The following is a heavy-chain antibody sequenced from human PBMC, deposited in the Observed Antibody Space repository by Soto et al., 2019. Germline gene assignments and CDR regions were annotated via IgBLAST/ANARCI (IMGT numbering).Heavy chain of an antibody. D-gene: IGHD2-15*01. CDR2: ISSSGYI. CDR1: GFNFNSYT. CDR3: ARDCSGGSCYPGMDV. J-gene: IGHJ6*02. V-gene: IGHV3-21*01. Sequence: GGSLRLSCAASGFNFNSYTINWVRQAPGKRLEWLSSISSSGYIFSTDSVRGRFTISRDNAKNSVYLQINSLRAEDTAVYFCARDCSGGSCYPGMDVWGQGPTVTVSS.